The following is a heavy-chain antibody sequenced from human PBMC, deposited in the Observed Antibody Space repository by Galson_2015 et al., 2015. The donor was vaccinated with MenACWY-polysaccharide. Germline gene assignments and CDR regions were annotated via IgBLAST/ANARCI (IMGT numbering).Heavy chain of an antibody. CDR1: GFILTTYW. CDR2: ISGGGSSI. J-gene: IGHJ4*02. Sequence: SLRLSCAVSGFILTTYWVNWVRQAPGKGLEWVSRISGGGSSIQYADSVKDRFTISRDTSKSTLYLQMNSLRAEDTAKYYCAKSSEWGAAAVGSFDHWGQGTLVTVSS. V-gene: IGHV3-23*01. CDR3: AKSSEWGAAAVGSFDH. D-gene: IGHD6-13*01.